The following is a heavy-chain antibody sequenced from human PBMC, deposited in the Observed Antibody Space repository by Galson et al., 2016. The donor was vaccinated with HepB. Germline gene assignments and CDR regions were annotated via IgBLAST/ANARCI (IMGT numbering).Heavy chain of an antibody. D-gene: IGHD6-19*01. J-gene: IGHJ1*01. CDR2: IYSGGNA. CDR3: ASHPVAGQH. V-gene: IGHV3-66*04. Sequence: SLRLSCAVSGFTVSNNYMSWVRQAPGKGLEGVSVIYSGGNAYYADSVRGRFTTSRDSSKKTLYLQMSSLRVEDTAVYHCASHPVAGQHWGQGTQVTVSS. CDR1: GFTVSNNY.